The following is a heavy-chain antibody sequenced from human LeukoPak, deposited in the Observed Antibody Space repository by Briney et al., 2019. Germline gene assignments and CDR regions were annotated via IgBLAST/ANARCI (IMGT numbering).Heavy chain of an antibody. Sequence: PSETLSLTCTVSGGSISSYYWSWIRQPPGKGLEWIGEINHSGSTNYNPSLKSRVTISVDTSKNQFSLKLSSVTAADTAVYYCARGTRGGIRKGPYSSSWSNWFDPWGQGTLVTVSS. CDR3: ARGTRGGIRKGPYSSSWSNWFDP. J-gene: IGHJ5*02. D-gene: IGHD6-13*01. CDR2: INHSGST. CDR1: GGSISSYY. V-gene: IGHV4-34*01.